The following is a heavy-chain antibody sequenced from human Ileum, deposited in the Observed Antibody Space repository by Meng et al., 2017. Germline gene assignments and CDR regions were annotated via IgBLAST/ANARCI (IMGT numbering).Heavy chain of an antibody. Sequence: QLQLQESGSGSVKPSETLSLTCSVSGGSISSRTSYWGWIRQPPGMGLEWIVSFFYGGTTYYNPSLESRVTTSVDTSKSQFSLNLKSVSAADTAVYFCARHGAFRSHLDDWGQGTLVTVSS. D-gene: IGHD3-3*02. CDR2: FFYGGTT. CDR3: ARHGAFRSHLDD. J-gene: IGHJ4*02. V-gene: IGHV4-39*01. CDR1: GGSISSRTSY.